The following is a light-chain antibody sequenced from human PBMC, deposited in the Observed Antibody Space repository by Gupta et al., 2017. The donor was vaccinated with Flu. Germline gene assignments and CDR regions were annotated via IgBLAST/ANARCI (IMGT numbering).Light chain of an antibody. CDR2: DAS. CDR3: QQRSNLYT. CDR1: QSVSSY. J-gene: IGKJ2*01. Sequence: EIVLTQSPATLSLSPGETATLSCRASQSVSSYLAWYQQKPGQAPRLIIYDASNRATGITDRFSGSGYETDFTLTSSRREHEDFAVYYWQQRSNLYTFGQGTKLEIK. V-gene: IGKV3-11*01.